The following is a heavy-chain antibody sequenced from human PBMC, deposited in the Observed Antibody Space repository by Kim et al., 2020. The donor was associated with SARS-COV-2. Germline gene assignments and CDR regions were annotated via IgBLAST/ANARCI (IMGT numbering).Heavy chain of an antibody. V-gene: IGHV3-21*01. CDR2: ISSSSSYI. D-gene: IGHD3-10*01. CDR1: GFTFSSYS. J-gene: IGHJ4*02. Sequence: GGSLRLSCAASGFTFSSYSMNWVRQAPGKGLEWVSSISSSSSYIYYADSVKGRFTISRDNAKNSLYLQMNSLRAEDTAVYYCARDLWGLRGAGAYSYFDYWGQGTLVTVSS. CDR3: ARDLWGLRGAGAYSYFDY.